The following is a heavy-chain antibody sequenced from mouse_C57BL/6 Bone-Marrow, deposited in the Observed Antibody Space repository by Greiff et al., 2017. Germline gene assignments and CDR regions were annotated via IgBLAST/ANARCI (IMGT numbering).Heavy chain of an antibody. CDR3: ARRDYGYKGFAY. CDR2: IYPSDSET. CDR1: GYTFTSYW. V-gene: IGHV1-61*01. D-gene: IGHD2-2*01. Sequence: VQLQQPGAELVRPGSSVKLSCKASGYTFTSYWMDWVQQRPGQGLEWIGNIYPSDSETHYTQQFKDKATLTVDKTSSTAYMQHSSLTSEDSAVYYCARRDYGYKGFAYWGQGTLVTVSA. J-gene: IGHJ3*01.